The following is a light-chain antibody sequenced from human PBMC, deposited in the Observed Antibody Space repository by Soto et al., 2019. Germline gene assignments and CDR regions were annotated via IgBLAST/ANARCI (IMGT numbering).Light chain of an antibody. Sequence: SYELTQPPSVSVSPGQTASITCSGDKLGDKYACWYQQKPGQSPVLVIYQDSKRPSGIPERFSGSNSGNTATLTISGTQAMDEADYYCQAWDSSTGGSVVFGGGTKLTVL. CDR3: QAWDSSTGGSVV. CDR1: KLGDKY. CDR2: QDS. V-gene: IGLV3-1*01. J-gene: IGLJ2*01.